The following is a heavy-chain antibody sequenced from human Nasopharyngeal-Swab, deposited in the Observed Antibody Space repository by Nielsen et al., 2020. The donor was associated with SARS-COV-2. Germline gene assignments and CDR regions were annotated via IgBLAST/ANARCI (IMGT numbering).Heavy chain of an antibody. CDR3: AKDKQMATIAFDY. CDR2: ISGSGGST. J-gene: IGHJ4*02. D-gene: IGHD5-24*01. CDR1: GFTFDDYA. Sequence: GESLKISCAASGFTFDDYAMHWVRQAPGKGLEWVSAISGSGGSTYYADSVKGRFTISRDNSKNTLYLQMNSLRAEDTAVYYCAKDKQMATIAFDYWGQGTLVTVSS. V-gene: IGHV3-23*01.